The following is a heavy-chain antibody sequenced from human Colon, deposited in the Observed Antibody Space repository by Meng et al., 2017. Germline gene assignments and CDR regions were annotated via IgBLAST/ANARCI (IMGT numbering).Heavy chain of an antibody. CDR1: GGSMSGYY. V-gene: IGHV4-4*07. CDR3: ARVQRFCTGGICSNWFDP. J-gene: IGHJ5*02. Sequence: QGQLQESCPGLVKPSETLSLTCTVSGGSMSGYYWNWIRQPAGKGLEWIGHIYSSGRTNYNPSLKSRVTISVDSSKNQFSLNLTSVTAADTAVYFCARVQRFCTGGICSNWFDPWGQGTLVTVSS. CDR2: IYSSGRT. D-gene: IGHD2-15*01.